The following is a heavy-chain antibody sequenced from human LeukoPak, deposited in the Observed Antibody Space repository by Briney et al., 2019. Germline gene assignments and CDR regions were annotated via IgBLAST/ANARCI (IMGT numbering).Heavy chain of an antibody. CDR1: SGSFSGYY. D-gene: IGHD4-17*01. V-gene: IGHV4-34*01. Sequence: SETLSLTCAVYSGSFSGYYWNWIRQPPGKGLEWIGEINHSGSTNYNPSLKSRVTISLDTSKNQFSLKLSSVTAADTAVYYCANSIDFDYGDYYFDYWGQGALVTISS. CDR2: INHSGST. CDR3: ANSIDFDYGDYYFDY. J-gene: IGHJ4*02.